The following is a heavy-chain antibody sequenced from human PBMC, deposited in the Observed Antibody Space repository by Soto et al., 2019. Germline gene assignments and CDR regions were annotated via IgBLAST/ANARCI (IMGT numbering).Heavy chain of an antibody. CDR2: FSGSSGNT. J-gene: IGHJ4*02. D-gene: IGHD1-1*01. Sequence: EVQLLESGGGLAQPGGSLRLSCAASGFSISTYGVTWVRQAPGKGLGWVSGFSGSSGNTYYADSVKGRFPISRDNSKNTVYLQMNSLRAEDTAVYYCARWNGYGDSWGQGTLVTVSS. CDR3: ARWNGYGDS. V-gene: IGHV3-23*01. CDR1: GFSISTYG.